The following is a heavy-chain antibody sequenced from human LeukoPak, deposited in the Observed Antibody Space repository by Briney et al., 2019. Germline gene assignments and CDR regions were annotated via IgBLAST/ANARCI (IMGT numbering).Heavy chain of an antibody. CDR2: INHSGST. J-gene: IGHJ4*02. V-gene: IGHV4-34*01. Sequence: PSETLSLTCAVYGGSFSGYYWSWIRQPPGKGLEWIGEINHSGSTNYNPSLKSRVTISVDTSKNQFSLKLSSVTAADTAVYYCAREGVRESLGGDYWGQGTLVTVSS. CDR1: GGSFSGYY. CDR3: AREGVRESLGGDY. D-gene: IGHD3-10*01.